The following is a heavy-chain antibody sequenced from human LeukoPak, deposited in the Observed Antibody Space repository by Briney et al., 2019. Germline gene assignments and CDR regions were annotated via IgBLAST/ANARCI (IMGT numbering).Heavy chain of an antibody. V-gene: IGHV4-34*01. CDR1: GGSFSGYY. D-gene: IGHD6-6*01. J-gene: IGHJ6*02. CDR2: INHSGST. Sequence: SETLSLTCAVYGGSFSGYYWSWIRQPPGKGLEWIGEINHSGSTNYNPSLKSRVTISVDTSKNQFSLKLSSVTAADTAVYYCARGVAARPTPYYYGMDVWGQRTTVTVSS. CDR3: ARGVAARPTPYYYGMDV.